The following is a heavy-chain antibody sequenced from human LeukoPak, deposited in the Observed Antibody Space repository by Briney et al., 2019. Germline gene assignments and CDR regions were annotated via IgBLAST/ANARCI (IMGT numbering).Heavy chain of an antibody. D-gene: IGHD5-12*01. Sequence: SETLSLTFTVSGGSISRYYWSWIRQPAAKGLEWIGRIYTSGSTNYNPSLKSRVIMSVDTSKNQFSLKLSSVTAADTAVYYCARDLRIVATIDYYYYYMDVWGKGTTVTISS. J-gene: IGHJ6*03. V-gene: IGHV4-4*07. CDR1: GGSISRYY. CDR2: IYTSGST. CDR3: ARDLRIVATIDYYYYYMDV.